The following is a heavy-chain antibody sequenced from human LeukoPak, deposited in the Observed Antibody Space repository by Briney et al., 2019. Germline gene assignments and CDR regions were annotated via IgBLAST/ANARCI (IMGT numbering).Heavy chain of an antibody. CDR3: AREVAAAGALDY. CDR2: ISSSSSYT. J-gene: IGHJ4*02. CDR1: GFTFSDYC. Sequence: GGSLRLSCAASGFTFSDYCMSWIRQAPGKGLEWVSYISSSSSYTNYADSVKGRFTISRDNAKNSLYLQMNSLRAEDTAVKYCAREVAAAGALDYWGQGTLVTVSS. V-gene: IGHV3-11*06. D-gene: IGHD6-13*01.